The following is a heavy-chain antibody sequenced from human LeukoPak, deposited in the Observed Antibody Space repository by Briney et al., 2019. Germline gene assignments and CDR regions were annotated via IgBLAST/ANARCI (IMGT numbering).Heavy chain of an antibody. V-gene: IGHV5-51*01. CDR3: ARHYGGRRSGSYSYYFDY. D-gene: IGHD3-10*01. CDR1: GYSFTSYW. Sequence: GESLKISCKSSGYSFTSYWIGWVRQMPGKGLEWMGIIYPGDSDTRYSPSFQGQVTISADKSISTAYLQWSSLKASDTAMYYCARHYGGRRSGSYSYYFDYWGQGTLVTVSS. CDR2: IYPGDSDT. J-gene: IGHJ4*02.